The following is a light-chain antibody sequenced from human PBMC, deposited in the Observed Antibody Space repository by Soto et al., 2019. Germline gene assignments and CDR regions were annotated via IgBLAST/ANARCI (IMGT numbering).Light chain of an antibody. Sequence: EIVLTQSPGTLSLSPGERETLSCRASQSVSSNLAWYQQKPGQAPRLLIYGASSRATGIPDRFSGSGSGTDFTLTISRLEPEDFAVYYCQQYGSSQWTFGQGTRWIS. CDR2: GAS. CDR1: QSVSSN. V-gene: IGKV3-20*01. J-gene: IGKJ1*01. CDR3: QQYGSSQWT.